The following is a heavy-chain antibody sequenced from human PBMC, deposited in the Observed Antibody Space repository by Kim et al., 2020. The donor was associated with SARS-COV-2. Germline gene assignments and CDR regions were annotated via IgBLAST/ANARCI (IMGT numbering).Heavy chain of an antibody. Sequence: SVKGRFSITRDTAKNSLYLEMNSLSAEDTAVYYCAKAPIVGAIRGGPSDYWGQGTLVTVSS. J-gene: IGHJ4*02. D-gene: IGHD1-26*01. CDR3: AKAPIVGAIRGGPSDY. V-gene: IGHV3-21*01.